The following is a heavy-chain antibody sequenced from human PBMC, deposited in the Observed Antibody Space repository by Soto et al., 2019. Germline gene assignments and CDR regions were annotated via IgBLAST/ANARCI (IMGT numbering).Heavy chain of an antibody. CDR1: GGTFSSYA. D-gene: IGHD3-22*01. J-gene: IGHJ4*02. CDR3: ARDAKSSGYFGPDYFDY. V-gene: IGHV1-69*01. Sequence: QVQLVQSGAEVKKPGSSVKVSCKASGGTFSSYAISWVRQAPGPGLEWMGGIIPIFGTANYAQKFQGRVTITADESTSAAYMELSSLRSEETAVYYCARDAKSSGYFGPDYFDYWGQGTLVTVSS. CDR2: IIPIFGTA.